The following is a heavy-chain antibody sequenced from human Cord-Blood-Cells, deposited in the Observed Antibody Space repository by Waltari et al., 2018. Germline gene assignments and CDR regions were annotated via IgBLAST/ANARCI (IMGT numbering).Heavy chain of an antibody. J-gene: IGHJ4*02. CDR1: GFTFSSYA. CDR3: AKGTGVDFWSGPYFDY. V-gene: IGHV3-23*01. Sequence: EVQLLESGGGLVQPGGSLRLSCAASGFTFSSYAMSWVRQAPGKWLEWVSAIRGSGGSTSNANSVKVRFTISRDNSKSTLYLQMNSLRADDTAVYYCAKGTGVDFWSGPYFDYWGQGTLVTVSS. D-gene: IGHD3-3*01. CDR2: IRGSGGST.